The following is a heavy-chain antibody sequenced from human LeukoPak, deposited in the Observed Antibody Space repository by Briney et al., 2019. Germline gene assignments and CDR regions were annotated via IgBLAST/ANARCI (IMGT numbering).Heavy chain of an antibody. V-gene: IGHV4-39*01. Sequence: PSETLSLTCTVSGVSISSSNSYWGWIRQPPGKGLEWIGSIYYSGNTYYNASLKSQFSISIDTSKNQLSLRLTSVTAADTAVYYCARQHGSGLFILPGGKGTMVTVSS. D-gene: IGHD3/OR15-3a*01. CDR3: ARQHGSGLFILP. CDR1: GVSISSSNSY. CDR2: IYYSGNT. J-gene: IGHJ4*02.